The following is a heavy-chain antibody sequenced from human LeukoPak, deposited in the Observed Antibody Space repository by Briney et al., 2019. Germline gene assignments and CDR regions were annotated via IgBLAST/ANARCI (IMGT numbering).Heavy chain of an antibody. D-gene: IGHD1-1*01. J-gene: IGHJ4*02. CDR2: ISTFNGHT. Sequence: ASVKVSCKASGYTFTTYGISWVRQAPGHGLEWMGWISTFNGHTNYAQSRQDRVTMTTDTSTSTVYMELRSLRSDDTAVYYCARGKGYNWNGGDYWGQGTLVTVSS. V-gene: IGHV1-18*01. CDR1: GYTFTTYG. CDR3: ARGKGYNWNGGDY.